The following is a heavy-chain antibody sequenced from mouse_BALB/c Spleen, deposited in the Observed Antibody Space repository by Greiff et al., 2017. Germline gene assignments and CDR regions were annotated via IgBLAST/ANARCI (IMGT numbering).Heavy chain of an antibody. Sequence: QVQLQQSGAELMKPGASVKISCKATGYTFSGYWIEWVKQRPGHGLEWIGDIIPGSGSTNYNEKFKGKATFTADTSSNTAYMQLSSLTSEDSAVYYCARRINYYGYGFDYWGQGTLVTVSA. J-gene: IGHJ3*01. CDR1: GYTFSGYW. CDR3: ARRINYYGYGFDY. CDR2: IIPGSGST. D-gene: IGHD1-2*01. V-gene: IGHV1-9*01.